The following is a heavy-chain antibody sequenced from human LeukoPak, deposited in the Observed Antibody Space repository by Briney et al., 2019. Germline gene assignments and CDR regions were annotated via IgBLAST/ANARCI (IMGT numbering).Heavy chain of an antibody. Sequence: PVGSLRLSCAASGFTFSSYWMSWVRQAPGKGLEWVANIKQDGSEKYYVDSVKGRFTISRDNAKNSLYLQMNSLRAEDTAVYYCARVRREQIRYYDILTHPSYWGQGTLVTVSS. CDR1: GFTFSSYW. CDR2: IKQDGSEK. D-gene: IGHD3-9*01. J-gene: IGHJ4*02. CDR3: ARVRREQIRYYDILTHPSY. V-gene: IGHV3-7*01.